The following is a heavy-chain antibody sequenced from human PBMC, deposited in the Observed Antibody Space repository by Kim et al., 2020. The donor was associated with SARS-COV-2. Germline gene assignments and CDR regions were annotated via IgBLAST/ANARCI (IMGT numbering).Heavy chain of an antibody. V-gene: IGHV1-46*01. J-gene: IGHJ4*02. Sequence: ASVKVSCKASGYAFTTYYIHWVREAPGQGLEWLGRVNPSAGDTHYAQNFLGRVTMTRDTYTATVYMELSSLISEDTAVYYCARELPNTSYFDSWGQGTLV. CDR2: VNPSAGDT. CDR3: ARELPNTSYFDS. CDR1: GYAFTTYY. D-gene: IGHD1-26*01.